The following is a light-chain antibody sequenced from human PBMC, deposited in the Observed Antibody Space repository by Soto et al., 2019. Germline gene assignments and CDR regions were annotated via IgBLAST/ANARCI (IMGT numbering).Light chain of an antibody. Sequence: QSALTQPASVSGSPGQSITISCTGTSSDVGGYNYVSWYQQHPGKAPKLLIYDVNNRPSGVSNRFSGSKSGNTASLTISGLLAEDEADYYCTSYTTTSTVIFGGGTKVTVL. CDR2: DVN. CDR3: TSYTTTSTVI. CDR1: SSDVGGYNY. J-gene: IGLJ2*01. V-gene: IGLV2-14*03.